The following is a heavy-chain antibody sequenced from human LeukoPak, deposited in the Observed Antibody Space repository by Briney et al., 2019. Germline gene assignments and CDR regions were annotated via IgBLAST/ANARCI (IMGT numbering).Heavy chain of an antibody. D-gene: IGHD5-12*01. CDR2: INQDGSEK. CDR3: ASLVATMT. Sequence: PGGALRLSCAASRFAFSTYWMSWVRQAPGEGLEWVANINQDGSEKYYMDSVKGRFTISRDNAKNSLYLQMNSLRAEDTAVYYCASLVATMTWGQGTLVTVSS. J-gene: IGHJ4*02. V-gene: IGHV3-7*01. CDR1: RFAFSTYW.